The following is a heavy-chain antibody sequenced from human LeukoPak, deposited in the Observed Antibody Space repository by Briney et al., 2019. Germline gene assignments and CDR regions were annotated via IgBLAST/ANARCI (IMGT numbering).Heavy chain of an antibody. D-gene: IGHD4-11*01. Sequence: GGSLRLSCAASGFTVSSNYMSWVRQAPGKGLEWVSVIYSGGSTYYADSVKGRFTISRDNAKNSLYLQMNSLRADDTAVYYCARDRDSNYVVFGDHYFDYWGQGTLVTVSS. V-gene: IGHV3-66*01. CDR1: GFTVSSNY. J-gene: IGHJ4*02. CDR2: IYSGGST. CDR3: ARDRDSNYVVFGDHYFDY.